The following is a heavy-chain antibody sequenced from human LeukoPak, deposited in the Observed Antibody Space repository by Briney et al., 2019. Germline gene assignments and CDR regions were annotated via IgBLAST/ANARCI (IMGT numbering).Heavy chain of an antibody. CDR1: GFTFTSYS. D-gene: IGHD3-22*01. Sequence: GGSLRLSCAASGFTFTSYSMNWFRQAPGKGLEWVSSISSSGNYIYYADSVKGRFTISRDNARNSLYLQMNSLRAEDTAVYYCARGGRGTIIMIVVAALDYWGQGTLVTVSS. CDR2: ISSSGNYI. CDR3: ARGGRGTIIMIVVAALDY. V-gene: IGHV3-21*01. J-gene: IGHJ4*02.